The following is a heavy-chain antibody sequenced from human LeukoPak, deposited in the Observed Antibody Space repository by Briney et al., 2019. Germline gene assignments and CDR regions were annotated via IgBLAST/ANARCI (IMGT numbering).Heavy chain of an antibody. CDR2: ISYDGSNK. D-gene: IGHD7-27*01. CDR3: ARENWDHDAFDI. CDR1: GFTFSSYA. V-gene: IGHV3-30*04. Sequence: GGSLRLSCAASGFTFSSYAMHWVRQAPGKGLEGVAVISYDGSNKYYADSVKGRFTISRDNSKNTLYLQMNSLRAEDTAVYYCARENWDHDAFDIWGQGTMVTVSS. J-gene: IGHJ3*02.